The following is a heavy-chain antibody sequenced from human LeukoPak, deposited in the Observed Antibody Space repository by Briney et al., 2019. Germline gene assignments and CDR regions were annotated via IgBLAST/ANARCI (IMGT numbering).Heavy chain of an antibody. D-gene: IGHD3-10*01. CDR1: GGSFSGYY. CDR3: ARAGRTSGSPRKYFDY. CDR2: IDHGGST. Sequence: SETLSLTCAVYGGSFSGYYWSWIRQPPVKGLEWIGEIDHGGSTNYNPSLKSRVTISVDTSKNQFSLRLSSVTAVDTAMYYCARAGRTSGSPRKYFDYWGQGTLVTVSS. V-gene: IGHV4-34*01. J-gene: IGHJ4*02.